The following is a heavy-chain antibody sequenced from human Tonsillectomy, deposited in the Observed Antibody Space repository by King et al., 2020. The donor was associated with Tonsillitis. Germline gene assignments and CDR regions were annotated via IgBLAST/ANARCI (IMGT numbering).Heavy chain of an antibody. CDR2: INYDGKTQ. Sequence: QLVQSGGGVVQPGGSLRLSCATSGFNFRSHGMHWVGQAPGTGLEWVAFINYDGKTQYYRDSVKGRFTISRDNSKNTLYLQMNSLRTEDTAIYYCVKEDTTGGDYWGQGTPVTVSS. D-gene: IGHD1-1*01. V-gene: IGHV3-30*02. CDR1: GFNFRSHG. J-gene: IGHJ4*02. CDR3: VKEDTTGGDY.